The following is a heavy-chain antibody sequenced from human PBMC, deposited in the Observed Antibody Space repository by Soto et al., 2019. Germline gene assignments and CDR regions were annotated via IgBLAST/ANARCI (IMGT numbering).Heavy chain of an antibody. CDR2: ISGNGIST. CDR1: GFTFSNHA. J-gene: IGHJ5*02. CDR3: ARDAIAMVRGTNNWFDP. V-gene: IGHV3-23*01. D-gene: IGHD3-10*01. Sequence: EVQLLESGGGLVQPRGSLRLSCAASGFTFSNHAMSWVRQAPGKGLEWVSAISGNGISTYYADSVRGRFTISRDNSKNTLYLQMNRLRADDTAVYYCARDAIAMVRGTNNWFDPWGQGTLVTVST.